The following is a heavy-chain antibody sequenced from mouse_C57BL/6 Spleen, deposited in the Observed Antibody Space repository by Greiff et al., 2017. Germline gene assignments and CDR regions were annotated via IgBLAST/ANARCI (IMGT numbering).Heavy chain of an antibody. D-gene: IGHD3-3*01. J-gene: IGHJ2*01. V-gene: IGHV1-52*01. Sequence: QVQLQQPGAELVRPGSSVKLSCKASGYTFTSYWMHWVKQRPIQGLEWIGNIDPSDSETHYNQKFKDKATLTVDKSSSTAYMQLSSLTSEDSAVYYGERWGGLEGGDYGGQGTTLTVSP. CDR2: IDPSDSET. CDR3: ERWGGLEGGDY. CDR1: GYTFTSYW.